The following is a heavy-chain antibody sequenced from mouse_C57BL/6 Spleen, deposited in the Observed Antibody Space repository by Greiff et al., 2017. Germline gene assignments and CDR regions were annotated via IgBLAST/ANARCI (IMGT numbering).Heavy chain of an antibody. CDR2: IDPENGDT. CDR1: GFNIKDDY. V-gene: IGHV14-4*01. J-gene: IGHJ2*01. CDR3: TTSLITTVVAKDY. D-gene: IGHD1-1*01. Sequence: EVQGVESGAELVRPGASVKLSCTASGFNIKDDYMHWVKQRPEQGLEWIGWIDPENGDTEYASKFQGKATITADTSSNTAYLQLSSLTSEDTAVYYCTTSLITTVVAKDYWGQGTTLTVSS.